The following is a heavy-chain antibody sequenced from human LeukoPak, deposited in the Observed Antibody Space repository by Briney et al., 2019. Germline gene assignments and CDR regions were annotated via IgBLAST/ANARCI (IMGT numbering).Heavy chain of an antibody. CDR2: IRYDGSNK. V-gene: IGHV3-30*02. Sequence: GESLKISCAASGFTFSSYGMHWVRQAPGKGLEWVAFIRYDGSNKYYADSVKGRFTISRDNSKNTLYLQMNSLRAEDTAVYYCAKVSPPSIAAAGTPFDYWGQGTLVTVSS. CDR1: GFTFSSYG. J-gene: IGHJ4*02. D-gene: IGHD6-13*01. CDR3: AKVSPPSIAAAGTPFDY.